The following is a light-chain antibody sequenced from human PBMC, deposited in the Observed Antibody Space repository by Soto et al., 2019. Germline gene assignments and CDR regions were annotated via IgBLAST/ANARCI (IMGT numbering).Light chain of an antibody. V-gene: IGLV2-8*01. CDR3: SSSEGTNNFAL. J-gene: IGLJ2*01. CDR2: EVN. Sequence: QSVLSQPPSASGAPGQSITISCTGTSSDVGGYKYVSWYQQHPGKAPKNVIYEVNNRPSGVPDRFSGSKSGNTASLTVSGLHAEDEDAYYCSSSEGTNNFALFGGGTKLTVL. CDR1: SSDVGGYKY.